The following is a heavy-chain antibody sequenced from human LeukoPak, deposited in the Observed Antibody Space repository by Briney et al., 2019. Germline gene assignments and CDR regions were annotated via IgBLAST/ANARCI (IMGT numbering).Heavy chain of an antibody. V-gene: IGHV3-23*01. Sequence: PGGSLRLSWAASGFTFSSYAMSWVRQAPGKGLEWVSAISSSGGSTYYADSVKGRFSIFRDNSKNTLSLQMNSLRAEDTAVYYCAKDDRSVVRATSDFWGQGSLVTVSS. CDR1: GFTFSSYA. CDR2: ISSSGGST. D-gene: IGHD3-10*01. J-gene: IGHJ4*02. CDR3: AKDDRSVVRATSDF.